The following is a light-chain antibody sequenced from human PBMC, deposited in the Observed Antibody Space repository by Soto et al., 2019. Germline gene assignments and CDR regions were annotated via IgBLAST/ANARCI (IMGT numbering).Light chain of an antibody. CDR1: QTISSY. Sequence: DSHMPYSRGSPSASVGASVTITCRASQTISSYLNWYQQKSGEAPNLLIYAASSLQSGVPSRFSGSGSGTEFTLTISSLQPDDFATYYCQQDNIYWITFGQGTLLEIK. V-gene: IGKV1-39*01. J-gene: IGKJ5*01. CDR2: AAS. CDR3: QQDNIYWIT.